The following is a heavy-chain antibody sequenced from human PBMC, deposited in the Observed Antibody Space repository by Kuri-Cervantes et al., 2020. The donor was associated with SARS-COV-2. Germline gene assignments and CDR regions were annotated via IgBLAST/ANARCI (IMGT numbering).Heavy chain of an antibody. Sequence: SETLSLTCAVSGGSISSSNWWSWVRQPPGKGLEWIGEIYHSGSTNYNPSLKSRVTISVDTSKNQFSLKLSSVTAADTAVYYCAGNPSPREIVVVIFDYWGQGTLVTVSS. CDR1: GGSISSSNW. J-gene: IGHJ4*02. CDR3: AGNPSPREIVVVIFDY. V-gene: IGHV4-4*02. CDR2: IYHSGST. D-gene: IGHD3-22*01.